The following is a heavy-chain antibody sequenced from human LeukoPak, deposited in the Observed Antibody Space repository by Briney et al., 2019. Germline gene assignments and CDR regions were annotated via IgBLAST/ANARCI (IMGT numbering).Heavy chain of an antibody. Sequence: SETLSLTCTVSGGSISSGDYYWSWIRQPPGKGLEWIGYIYYSGSTYYNPSLKSRVTISVDTSKNQFSLKLSSVTAADTAVYYCARLGRRVKMAFDIWAKGQWSPSLQ. J-gene: IGHJ3*02. D-gene: IGHD1-26*01. CDR1: GGSISSGDYY. CDR2: IYYSGST. V-gene: IGHV4-30-4*01. CDR3: ARLGRRVKMAFDI.